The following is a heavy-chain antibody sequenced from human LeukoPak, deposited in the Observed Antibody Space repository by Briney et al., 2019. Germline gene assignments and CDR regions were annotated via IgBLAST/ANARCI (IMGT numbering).Heavy chain of an antibody. CDR1: GYTFTGYY. CDR3: ARGGQLPLPVYYYGLDV. CDR2: INPNSGGT. D-gene: IGHD2-2*01. Sequence: ASVKVSCKASGYTFTGYYMHWVRQAPGQGLEWMGWINPNSGGTNYAQKFQDRVTMTRDTPISTAYMELSRLRSDDTAVYYCARGGQLPLPVYYYGLDVWGQGTTVTVSS. V-gene: IGHV1-2*02. J-gene: IGHJ6*02.